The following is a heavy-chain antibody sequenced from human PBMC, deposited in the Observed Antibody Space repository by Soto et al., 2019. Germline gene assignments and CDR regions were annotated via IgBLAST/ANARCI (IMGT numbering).Heavy chain of an antibody. D-gene: IGHD6-19*01. CDR3: AGGKTVPGLFDY. V-gene: IGHV3-66*01. J-gene: IGHJ4*02. CDR1: GLTVSSNH. Sequence: EVQLVESGGGLVQPGGSLRLSCAASGLTVSSNHMSWVRQAPGKGLEWVSIMYSGGSIYYADSVKGGFTISRDNSKNTLYLQISSLRAEDTAVYYCAGGKTVPGLFDYWGQGTLVTVSS. CDR2: MYSGGSI.